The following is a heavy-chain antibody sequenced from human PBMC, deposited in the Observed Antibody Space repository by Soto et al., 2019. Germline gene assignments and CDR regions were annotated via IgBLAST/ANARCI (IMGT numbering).Heavy chain of an antibody. Sequence: SETLSLTCTVSGGSISSSSYYWGWIRQPPGKGLEWIGSIYYSGSTYYNPSLKSRVTISVDTSKNQFSLKLSSVTAADTAVYYCASDYYDSSGDRWGQGTLVTVSS. CDR1: GGSISSSSYY. CDR2: IYYSGST. J-gene: IGHJ4*02. V-gene: IGHV4-39*01. D-gene: IGHD3-22*01. CDR3: ASDYYDSSGDR.